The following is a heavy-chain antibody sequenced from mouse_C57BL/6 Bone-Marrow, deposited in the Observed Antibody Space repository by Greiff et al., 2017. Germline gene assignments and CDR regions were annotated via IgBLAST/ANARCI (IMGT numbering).Heavy chain of an antibody. CDR3: ARGVYYSNAWFAY. J-gene: IGHJ3*01. D-gene: IGHD2-5*01. CDR2: INPSTGGT. V-gene: IGHV1-42*01. Sequence: EVQLQQSGPELVKPGASVKISCKASGYSFTGYYMNWVKQSPGKSLEWIGEINPSTGGTTYNQKFKAKDTLTVDKSSSTAYMQLKSLTSEDSAVYYCARGVYYSNAWFAYWGQGTLVTVSA. CDR1: GYSFTGYY.